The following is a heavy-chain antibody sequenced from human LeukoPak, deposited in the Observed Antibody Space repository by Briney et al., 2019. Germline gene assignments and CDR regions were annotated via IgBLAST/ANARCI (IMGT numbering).Heavy chain of an antibody. V-gene: IGHV1-18*01. Sequence: GASVKVSCKASGYTFTSYGISWVRQAPGQGLEWMGWISAYNGNTNYAQKFQGRVTITRDTSASTAYMELSSLRSEDTAVYYCASGRGADRDLDYWGQGTLVTVSS. D-gene: IGHD5-24*01. CDR3: ASGRGADRDLDY. CDR2: ISAYNGNT. CDR1: GYTFTSYG. J-gene: IGHJ4*02.